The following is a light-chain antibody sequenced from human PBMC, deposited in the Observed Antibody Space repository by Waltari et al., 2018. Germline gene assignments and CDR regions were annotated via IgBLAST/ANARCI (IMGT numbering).Light chain of an antibody. V-gene: IGKV1-39*01. CDR3: QQSLNTPRT. J-gene: IGKJ1*01. CDR1: QSIRSY. Sequence: DIQMAQSPSSLCAGVGTRGTITCRASQSIRSYVNWYQQKAGKAPQLPFYGASSLQSGVPSRCSGSGSGTDFTLTIRSLQPEDFATDYCQQSLNTPRTFGQGTKVEMK. CDR2: GAS.